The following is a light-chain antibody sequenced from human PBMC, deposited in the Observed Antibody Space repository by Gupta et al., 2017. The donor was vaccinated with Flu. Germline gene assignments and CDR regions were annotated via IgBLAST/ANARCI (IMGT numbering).Light chain of an antibody. CDR1: NSGSKK. V-gene: IGLV3-21*03. Sequence: GKTATITCVGNNSGSKKVHWYQQKAGQAPVLVVYDNRDRPSGIPERFSGSNSGDTATLTISGVEAGDEADYCCQVWDTPNNHPVFGGGTKLTVL. J-gene: IGLJ3*02. CDR2: DNR. CDR3: QVWDTPNNHPV.